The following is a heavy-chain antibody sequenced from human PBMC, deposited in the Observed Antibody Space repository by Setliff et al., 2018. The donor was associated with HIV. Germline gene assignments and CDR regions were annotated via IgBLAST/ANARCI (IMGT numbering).Heavy chain of an antibody. V-gene: IGHV4-34*01. CDR2: INHSGKT. CDR1: GGSFSGYY. CDR3: AREGGTGRSSWYGAYWYDP. D-gene: IGHD6-13*01. J-gene: IGHJ5*02. Sequence: SETLSLTCAVYGGSFSGYYWTWIRQPPGKGLEWIGDINHSGKTNYNRSRKSRVTISLDTSKNQFSLRLTSVTAADTAVYYCAREGGTGRSSWYGAYWYDPWGQGTLVTVSS.